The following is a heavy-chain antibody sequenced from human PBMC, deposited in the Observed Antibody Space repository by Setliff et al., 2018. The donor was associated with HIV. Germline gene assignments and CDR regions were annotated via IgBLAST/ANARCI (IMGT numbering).Heavy chain of an antibody. Sequence: ASVKVSCKASGYTFTNYYIHWVRQAPGQGLEWMGLINPSGGKTSYAKKFQGRLTMTRDTSRSTVYMELSSLRSEDTAMYYCARCYHDSSGPTDAFDIWGQGTVVTVSS. CDR1: GYTFTNYY. CDR2: INPSGGKT. CDR3: ARCYHDSSGPTDAFDI. J-gene: IGHJ3*02. D-gene: IGHD3-22*01. V-gene: IGHV1-46*01.